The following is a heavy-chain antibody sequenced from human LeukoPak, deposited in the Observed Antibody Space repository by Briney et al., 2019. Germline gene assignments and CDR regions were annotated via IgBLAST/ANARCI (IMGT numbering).Heavy chain of an antibody. V-gene: IGHV3-23*01. Sequence: GGSLRLSCAASGFTFSSYAMTWVRQAPGKGLEWVSTISGGGITTYYADSVKGRFTISRDNSKNTLYVQMNSLGAEDTAVYYCSKGLFDWLSASDYWGQGSLVTVSS. CDR2: ISGGGITT. CDR1: GFTFSSYA. CDR3: SKGLFDWLSASDY. J-gene: IGHJ4*02. D-gene: IGHD3-9*01.